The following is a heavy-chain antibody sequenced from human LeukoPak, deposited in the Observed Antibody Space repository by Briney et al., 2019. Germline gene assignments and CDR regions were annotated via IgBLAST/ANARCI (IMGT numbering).Heavy chain of an antibody. V-gene: IGHV4-39*01. CDR3: ARQFYGSGNVDDL. J-gene: IGHJ5*02. CDR1: GGSISSSSYY. D-gene: IGHD1-26*01. Sequence: SETLSLTCSVSGGSISSSSYYWGWIRRPPGKGLEWIASIYYSGTTHYNPSLKSRVTMSVDTSKNQFSLKLTAVTAADTAVYYCARQFYGSGNVDDLWGQGILVTVSS. CDR2: IYYSGTT.